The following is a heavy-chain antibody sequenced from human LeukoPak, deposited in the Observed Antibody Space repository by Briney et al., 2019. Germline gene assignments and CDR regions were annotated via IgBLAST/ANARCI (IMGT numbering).Heavy chain of an antibody. CDR1: GLTFSSYA. J-gene: IGHJ3*02. Sequence: HPGGSLRLSCAASGLTFSSYAMSWVRQAPGKGLEWVSAISGSSGHTYYADSVKGRFTISRDNSKNTLYLQMNSLRAEDTAVYYCAIYDSSGQDAFDIWGQGTMVTVSS. V-gene: IGHV3-23*01. CDR3: AIYDSSGQDAFDI. D-gene: IGHD3-22*01. CDR2: ISGSSGHT.